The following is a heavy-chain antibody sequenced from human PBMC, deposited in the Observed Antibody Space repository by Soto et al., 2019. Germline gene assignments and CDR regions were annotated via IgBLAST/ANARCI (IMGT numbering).Heavy chain of an antibody. CDR1: GFTVSSNY. J-gene: IGHJ4*02. D-gene: IGHD2-21*01. V-gene: IGHV3-66*01. CDR2: IYSGGST. CDR3: ARDRGGDCPFDY. Sequence: GGSLRLSCAASGFTVSSNYMSWVRQAPGKGLEWVSVIYSGGSTYYADSVKGRFTISRDNSKNTLYLQMNSLRAEDTAVYYCARDRGGDCPFDYWGQGTLVTVSS.